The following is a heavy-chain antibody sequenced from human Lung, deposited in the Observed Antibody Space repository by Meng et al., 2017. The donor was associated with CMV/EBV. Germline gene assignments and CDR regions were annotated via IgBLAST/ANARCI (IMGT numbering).Heavy chain of an antibody. CDR3: AKVGQGYSSSSDYYYGMDV. V-gene: IGHV3-23*03. CDR2: IYSGGSST. Sequence: GEXXKISCAASGFTFSSYAMSWVRQAPGKGLEWVSVIYSGGSSTYYADSVKGRFTISRDNSKNTLYLQMNSLRAEDTAVYYCAKVGQGYSSSSDYYYGMDVGXQGNXVTGAS. D-gene: IGHD6-6*01. CDR1: GFTFSSYA. J-gene: IGHJ6*01.